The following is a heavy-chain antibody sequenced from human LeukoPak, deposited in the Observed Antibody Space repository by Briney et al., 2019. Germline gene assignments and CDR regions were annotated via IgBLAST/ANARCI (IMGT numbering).Heavy chain of an antibody. Sequence: PSETLSLTCTVSGGSISSYYWSWIRQPAGKGLEWIGRIYTSGSTNYNPSLKSRVTISLDKSKNQFSLKLSSVTAADTAMYYCARDDCSSTTCPGRWFDPWGQGTLVIVSS. D-gene: IGHD2-2*01. V-gene: IGHV4-4*07. CDR2: IYTSGST. CDR1: GGSISSYY. CDR3: ARDDCSSTTCPGRWFDP. J-gene: IGHJ5*02.